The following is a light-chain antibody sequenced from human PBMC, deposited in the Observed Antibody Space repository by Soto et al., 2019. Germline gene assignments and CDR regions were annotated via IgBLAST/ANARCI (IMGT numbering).Light chain of an antibody. CDR2: DAS. V-gene: IGKV3-11*01. CDR1: QSVSTS. CDR3: QVRDVWPS. Sequence: IVLTQSPVTLALSPGERDVLSCRASQSVSTSLAWYQHKPGQAPRLFIYDASKRAPGIPARFSGSGSGTDFTLTISSLEPEDLAVYYCQVRDVWPSFGQGTKVDIK. J-gene: IGKJ1*01.